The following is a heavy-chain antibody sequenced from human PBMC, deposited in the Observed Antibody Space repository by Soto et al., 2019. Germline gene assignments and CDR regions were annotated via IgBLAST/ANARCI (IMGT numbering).Heavy chain of an antibody. CDR1: GYSFTTYG. D-gene: IGHD1-1*01. CDR3: AREGTAPYYYYGIDV. CDR2: ISGYNCNT. J-gene: IGHJ6*02. V-gene: IGHV1-18*01. Sequence: QVQLVQSRGEVKKPGASVKVSCKTSGYSFTTYGISWVRQAPGPGIEWMGWISGYNCNTNHAQKLQDRVIMTTDTSTSTAYMELRRLISEDTAVYYCAREGTAPYYYYGIDVWRQGRTFTFS.